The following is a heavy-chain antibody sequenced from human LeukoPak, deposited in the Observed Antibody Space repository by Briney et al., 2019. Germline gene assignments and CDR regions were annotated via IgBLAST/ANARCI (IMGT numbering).Heavy chain of an antibody. V-gene: IGHV3-9*01. Sequence: TGGSLRLSCAASGFTFDDYAMHWVRQAPGKGLEWVSGISWNSGSIGYADSVKGRFTISRDNAKNSLYLQMNSLRAEDTAVYFCARGVGNYRYYFDYWGQGTLVTVSS. CDR2: ISWNSGSI. J-gene: IGHJ4*02. D-gene: IGHD3-22*01. CDR3: ARGVGNYRYYFDY. CDR1: GFTFDDYA.